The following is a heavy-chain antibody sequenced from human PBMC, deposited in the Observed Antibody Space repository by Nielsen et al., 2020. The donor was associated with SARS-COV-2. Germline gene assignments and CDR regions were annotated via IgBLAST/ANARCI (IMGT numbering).Heavy chain of an antibody. D-gene: IGHD3-10*01. J-gene: IGHJ6*02. Sequence: GGSLRLSCAASGFTVSSNYMSWVRQAPGKGLEWVSVIYSGGSTYYADSVKGRFTISRDNSKNTLYLQMNSLRAEDTAVYYCARDRYGSGSYHYYYGMDVWGQGTTVTVSS. V-gene: IGHV3-66*01. CDR3: ARDRYGSGSYHYYYGMDV. CDR1: GFTVSSNY. CDR2: IYSGGST.